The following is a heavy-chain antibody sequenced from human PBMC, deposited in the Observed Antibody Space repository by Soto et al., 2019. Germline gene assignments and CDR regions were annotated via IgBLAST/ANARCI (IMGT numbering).Heavy chain of an antibody. D-gene: IGHD4-17*01. CDR2: IKSQGDGGTR. V-gene: IGHV3-15*01. J-gene: IGHJ3*02. CDR1: VFSFRNAW. CDR3: TTDLTTVTYDAFDI. Sequence: GGSLRLSCAASVFSFRNAWMSWVRQAPGKGLEWVGHIKSQGDGGTRDYAAPVKGRFTISRDDSKNTLYLQMNSLKTEDTAVYYWTTDLTTVTYDAFDIWGQGKMVTVSS.